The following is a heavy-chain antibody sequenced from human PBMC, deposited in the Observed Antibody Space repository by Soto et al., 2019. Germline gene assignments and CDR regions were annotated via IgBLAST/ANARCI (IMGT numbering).Heavy chain of an antibody. CDR2: ISAGGSDT. V-gene: IGHV3-23*01. D-gene: IGHD4-17*01. Sequence: GGSLRPSCVASGFSFSTYAMSWVRQVPGKGLEWVSAISAGGSDTYYADSVKGRVTISRDNSIKTLFLQMSSLRTEDTAVYYCAHPRGYGVFDAYDIWGQGAMVTVSS. CDR3: AHPRGYGVFDAYDI. CDR1: GFSFSTYA. J-gene: IGHJ3*02.